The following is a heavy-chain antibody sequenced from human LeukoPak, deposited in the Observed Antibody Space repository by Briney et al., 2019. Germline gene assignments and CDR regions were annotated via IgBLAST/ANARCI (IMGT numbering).Heavy chain of an antibody. CDR1: GGSFSGYY. CDR2: IYYSGTT. Sequence: SETLSLTCAVYGGSFSGYYWSWIRQPPVKGLEWIGYIYYSGTTNYNPSLKSRVTISIDTSKNQFSLKLSSVTAADTAVYYCARSLGDWFDTWGQGTLVTVSS. CDR3: ARSLGDWFDT. J-gene: IGHJ5*02. V-gene: IGHV4-59*13.